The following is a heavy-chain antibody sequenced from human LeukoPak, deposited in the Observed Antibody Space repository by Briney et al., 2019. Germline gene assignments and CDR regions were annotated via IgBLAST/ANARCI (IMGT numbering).Heavy chain of an antibody. CDR2: IYYRLST. V-gene: IGHV4-59*01. CDR3: ARGLNWLDP. Sequence: PSETLSLTCSVSGDSINSFYWSWIRQPPGKGREWIGSIYYRLSTNYNPSLKSRLTISLDTSKNQLSLKLSSVTAADTAVYYCARGLNWLDPWGQGILVTVPS. CDR1: GDSINSFY. J-gene: IGHJ5*02.